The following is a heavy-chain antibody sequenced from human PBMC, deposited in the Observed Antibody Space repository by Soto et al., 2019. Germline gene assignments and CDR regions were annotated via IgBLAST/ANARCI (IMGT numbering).Heavy chain of an antibody. CDR3: TRDGVYDPVPPPPVL. D-gene: IGHD2-8*01. CDR2: INWNGGST. Sequence: EVQLVESGGGVVRPGGSLRLSCAASGFNFDDYGMSWVRQVPGKGLEWVSGINWNGGSTSYADSVKGRFTISRDNAKKSLYLQMNRLRAEDTAFYHCTRDGVYDPVPPPPVLWGRGTLVTVSS. V-gene: IGHV3-20*01. J-gene: IGHJ2*01. CDR1: GFNFDDYG.